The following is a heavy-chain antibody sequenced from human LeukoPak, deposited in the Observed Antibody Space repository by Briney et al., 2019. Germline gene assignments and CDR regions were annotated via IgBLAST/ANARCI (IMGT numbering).Heavy chain of an antibody. CDR1: GGSISSSSYY. V-gene: IGHV4-39*07. Sequence: PSETLSLTCTVSGGSISSSSYYWGWIRQPPGKGLEWIGSIYYSGSTYYNPSLKSRVTISVDTSKNQFSLKLSSVTAADTAVYYCASAFLAYYYGMDVWGQGTTVTVSS. D-gene: IGHD3-3*01. CDR3: ASAFLAYYYGMDV. J-gene: IGHJ6*02. CDR2: IYYSGST.